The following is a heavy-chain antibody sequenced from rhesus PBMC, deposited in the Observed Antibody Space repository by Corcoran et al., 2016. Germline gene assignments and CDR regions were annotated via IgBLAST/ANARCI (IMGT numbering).Heavy chain of an antibody. D-gene: IGHD1-20*01. Sequence: QVQLQESGPGLVKPSETLSLTCAVSGGSSRSSNWWSWIRQPPGKGLEWIGYISGSSGSTYYNPSLKSRVTSSTDTSKNQFSLKLSSVTAADTAVYYCARGLEQPWGQGVLVTVSA. J-gene: IGHJ4*01. CDR1: GGSSRSSNW. V-gene: IGHV4-65*01. CDR2: ISGSSGST. CDR3: ARGLEQP.